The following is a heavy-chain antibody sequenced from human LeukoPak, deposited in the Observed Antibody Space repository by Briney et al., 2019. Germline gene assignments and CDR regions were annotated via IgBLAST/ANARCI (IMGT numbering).Heavy chain of an antibody. CDR2: IYSGGST. CDR1: GFTVSSNY. V-gene: IGHV3-66*01. CDR3: ARGNGNVGGRLDP. Sequence: GGSLRLSCAASGFTVSSNYMSWVRQAPGKGLEWVSVIYSGGSTYYADSVGGRFTISRDHSKNTLYLQMTNLRVDDTAIYYCARGNGNVGGRLDPWGQGTLVIVSS. D-gene: IGHD1-1*01. J-gene: IGHJ5*02.